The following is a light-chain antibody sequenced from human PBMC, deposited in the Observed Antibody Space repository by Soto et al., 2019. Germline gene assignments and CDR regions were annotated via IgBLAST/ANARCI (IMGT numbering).Light chain of an antibody. CDR2: GDN. J-gene: IGLJ2*01. V-gene: IGLV1-40*01. CDR1: SSNIGSFYD. Sequence: QSVLTQPPSVSGAPGQRVTIPCTGSSSNIGSFYDVHWYQQLPGTFPKLLIYGDNNRPSGVPDRFSGSKSGTAASLAITGLQAEDEVDYDCQSYDNSLNHVVFGGGTKLTVL. CDR3: QSYDNSLNHVV.